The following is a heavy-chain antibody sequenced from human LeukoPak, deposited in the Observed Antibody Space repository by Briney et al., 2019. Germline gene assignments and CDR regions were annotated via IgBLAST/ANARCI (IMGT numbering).Heavy chain of an antibody. J-gene: IGHJ6*04. CDR2: IRYDGSNK. Sequence: GGSLRLSCAASGFTFSSYGMHWVRQAPGKGLEWVAFIRYDGSNKYYADSVKGRFTISRDNSKNTLYLQMNSLRAEDTAVYYCAKAAEPILTRIGMDVWGKGTTVTVSS. V-gene: IGHV3-30*02. CDR3: AKAAEPILTRIGMDV. D-gene: IGHD3-9*01. CDR1: GFTFSSYG.